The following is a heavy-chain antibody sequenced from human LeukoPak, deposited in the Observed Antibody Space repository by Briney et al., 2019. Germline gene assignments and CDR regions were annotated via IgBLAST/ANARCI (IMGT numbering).Heavy chain of an antibody. D-gene: IGHD3-22*01. V-gene: IGHV4-39*01. J-gene: IGHJ4*02. CDR1: GGSISSSSYY. Sequence: SSETLSLTCTVSGGSISSSSYYWGWIRQPPGKGLEWIGSIYYSGSTYYNPSLKSRVTISVDTSKNQFSLKLSSVTAADTAVYYCAVESGSSGGIVVVPFDYWAREPWSPSPQ. CDR2: IYYSGST. CDR3: AVESGSSGGIVVVPFDY.